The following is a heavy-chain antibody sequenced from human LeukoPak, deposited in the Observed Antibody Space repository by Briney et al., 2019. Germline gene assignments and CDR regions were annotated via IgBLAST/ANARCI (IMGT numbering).Heavy chain of an antibody. Sequence: ASVKVSCKASGYTFTGYYMHWVRQAPGQGLEWMGRINPNSGGTNYAQKFQGRVTMTRDTSISTAYMELSRLRSDDTAVYYCARDSAIVGATGFDYWGQGTLVTVSS. V-gene: IGHV1-2*06. CDR1: GYTFTGYY. CDR2: INPNSGGT. CDR3: ARDSAIVGATGFDY. J-gene: IGHJ4*02. D-gene: IGHD1-26*01.